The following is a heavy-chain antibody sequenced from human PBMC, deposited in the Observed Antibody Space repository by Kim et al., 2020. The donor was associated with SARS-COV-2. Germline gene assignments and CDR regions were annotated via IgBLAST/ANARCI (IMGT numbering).Heavy chain of an antibody. CDR2: IKTDGSSG. V-gene: IGHV3-74*01. Sequence: GGSLRLSCAASGFTFSSYWMHWVRQGPGKVLVWVSRIKTDGSSGSYADSVKGRFTISRDNAKNTLYLQMNSLRAEDTAIYFCAREGLNGYYYPSGWFDPWGQGTLVTVSS. CDR3: AREGLNGYYYPSGWFDP. CDR1: GFTFSSYW. J-gene: IGHJ5*02. D-gene: IGHD3-16*01.